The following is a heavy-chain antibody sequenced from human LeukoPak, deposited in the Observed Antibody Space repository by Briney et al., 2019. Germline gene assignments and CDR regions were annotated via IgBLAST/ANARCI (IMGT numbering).Heavy chain of an antibody. CDR1: GYTFTSYY. V-gene: IGHV1-2*02. J-gene: IGHJ4*02. CDR2: INPNSGGT. Sequence: ASVKVSCKASGYTFTSYYMHWVRQAPGQGLEWMGWINPNSGGTNYAQKFQGRVTMTRDTSISTAYMELSRLRSDDTAVYYCASLGVVVPAAFDYWGQGTLVTVSS. CDR3: ASLGVVVPAAFDY. D-gene: IGHD2-2*01.